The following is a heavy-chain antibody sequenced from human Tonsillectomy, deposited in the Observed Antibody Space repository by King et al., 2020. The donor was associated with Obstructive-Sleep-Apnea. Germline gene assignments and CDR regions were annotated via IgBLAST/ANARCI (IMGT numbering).Heavy chain of an antibody. CDR2: ISSNGGST. V-gene: IGHV3-64*01. D-gene: IGHD2-21*01. Sequence: VQLVESGGGLVQPGGSLRLSCAASGFTFSTYTMHLVRQAPGKGLEYFSAISSNGGSTYYANSGKGRFTISRDNSKNTLYLQMGSLRAEDMAVYYCARSPTGVVGWFDPWGQGTLVTVSS. J-gene: IGHJ5*02. CDR3: ARSPTGVVGWFDP. CDR1: GFTFSTYT.